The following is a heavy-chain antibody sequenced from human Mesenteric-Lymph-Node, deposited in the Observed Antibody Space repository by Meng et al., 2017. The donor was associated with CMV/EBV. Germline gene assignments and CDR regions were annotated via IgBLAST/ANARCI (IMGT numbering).Heavy chain of an antibody. Sequence: ASVKVSCKASGYTFSSYVISWVRQAPGQGLEWMGWINPNSGGTNYAQKFQGRVTMTRDTSISTAYMELSRLRSDDTAVYYCARDSSGIQLWFDFDYWGQGTLVTVSS. V-gene: IGHV1-2*02. CDR3: ARDSSGIQLWFDFDY. CDR2: INPNSGGT. D-gene: IGHD5-18*01. J-gene: IGHJ4*02. CDR1: GYTFSSYV.